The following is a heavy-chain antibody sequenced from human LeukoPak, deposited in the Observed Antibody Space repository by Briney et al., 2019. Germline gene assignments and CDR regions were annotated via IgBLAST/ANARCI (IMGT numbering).Heavy chain of an antibody. Sequence: ASVKVSCKASGYTFTSYYIYWVRQAPGQGLEWMGIINPSGGSTNYAQKFQGRVTMTRDTSTSTVYMELSSLRSEDTAVYYCARVSFSGSYYADVWGKGTTVTVSS. CDR1: GYTFTSYY. V-gene: IGHV1-46*01. CDR3: ARVSFSGSYYADV. D-gene: IGHD1-26*01. CDR2: INPSGGST. J-gene: IGHJ6*03.